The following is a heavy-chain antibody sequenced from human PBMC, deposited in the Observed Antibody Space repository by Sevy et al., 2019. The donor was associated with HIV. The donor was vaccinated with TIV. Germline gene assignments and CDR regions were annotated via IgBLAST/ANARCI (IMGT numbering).Heavy chain of an antibody. CDR3: TRACRVSGDAFDI. Sequence: GGYLRLSCTASGFTFGDYPMGWFRQAPGKGLEWVGYIRNRAYGETTEYAASVKGRFTISRDDSKSIAYLQMNSLKAEDTAVYYCTRACRVSGDAFDIWGQGTMVTVSS. V-gene: IGHV3-49*03. CDR2: IRNRAYGETT. CDR1: GFTFGDYP. J-gene: IGHJ3*02.